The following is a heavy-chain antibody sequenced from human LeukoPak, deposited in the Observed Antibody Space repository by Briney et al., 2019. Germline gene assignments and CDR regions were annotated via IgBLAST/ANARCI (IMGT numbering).Heavy chain of an antibody. CDR2: ISDSGVST. Sequence: GGSLRLSCAASGFTVSDNYMSWVRQAPGKGLEWVSAISDSGVSTYYADSVKGRFTVSRDNSKNTLYLQMNSLKAEDTAVFYCAKELRRVVAAVVYDYWGQGILVTVSS. CDR3: AKELRRVVAAVVYDY. V-gene: IGHV3-23*01. J-gene: IGHJ4*02. D-gene: IGHD2-2*01. CDR1: GFTVSDNY.